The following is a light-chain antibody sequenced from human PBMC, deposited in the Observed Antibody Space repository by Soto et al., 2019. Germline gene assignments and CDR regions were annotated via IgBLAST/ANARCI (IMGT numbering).Light chain of an antibody. CDR2: GAS. CDR3: QQYGSSPLYT. CDR1: QSVSSSY. V-gene: IGKV3-20*01. Sequence: EIVLTQSPGTLSLSPGERATLSCRASQSVSSSYLAWYQQKPGQAPRLLIYGASSSATGIPDRFSGSGSGTDFTLPISRLGPEDFAVYYCQQYGSSPLYTFGQGTKLEIK. J-gene: IGKJ2*01.